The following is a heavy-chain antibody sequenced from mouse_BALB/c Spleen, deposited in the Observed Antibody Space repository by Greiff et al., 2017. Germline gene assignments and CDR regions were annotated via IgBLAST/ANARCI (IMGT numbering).Heavy chain of an antibody. D-gene: IGHD2-14*01. J-gene: IGHJ1*01. CDR2: INPSNGGT. V-gene: IGHV1S81*02. CDR1: GYTFTSYY. CDR3: ARGYRYDGWDFDV. Sequence: VQLQQSGAELVKPGASVKLSCKASGYTFTSYYMYWVKQRPGQGLEWIGEINPSNGGTNFNEKFKSKATLTVDKSSSTAYMQLSSLTSEDSAVYYCARGYRYDGWDFDVWGAGTTVTVSS.